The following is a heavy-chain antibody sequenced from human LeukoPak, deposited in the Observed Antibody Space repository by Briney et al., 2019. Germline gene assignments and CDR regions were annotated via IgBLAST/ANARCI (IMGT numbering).Heavy chain of an antibody. Sequence: GGSLRLSCTGSGFTFGDYFMSWVRQAPGRGLEWVGFIRNKAYGGTADYAAPVQGTFTISRDDSKSIAYLQMNSLKTEDTGVYYCSGRRAAFRDGMEVWGQGTTVTVSS. V-gene: IGHV3-49*04. CDR2: IRNKAYGGTA. D-gene: IGHD6-25*01. J-gene: IGHJ6*02. CDR1: GFTFGDYF. CDR3: SGRRAAFRDGMEV.